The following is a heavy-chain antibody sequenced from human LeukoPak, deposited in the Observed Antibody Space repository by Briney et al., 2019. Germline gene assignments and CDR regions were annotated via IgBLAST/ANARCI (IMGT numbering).Heavy chain of an antibody. V-gene: IGHV3-74*01. D-gene: IGHD1-7*01. CDR3: ARGGWGTAIDY. J-gene: IGHJ4*02. CDR1: GFTFSSYW. Sequence: GGSLRLSCAASGFTFSSYWMHWVRQAPGKGLVWVSYISDDGSSTTYADSVKGRFTISRDNAKNTLDLQMNSLRAEDTAVYYCARGGWGTAIDYWAQGTLVTVSS. CDR2: ISDDGSST.